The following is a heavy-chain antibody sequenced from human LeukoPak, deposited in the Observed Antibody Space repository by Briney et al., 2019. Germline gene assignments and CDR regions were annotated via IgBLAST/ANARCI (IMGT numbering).Heavy chain of an antibody. CDR1: GGSFSGYY. J-gene: IGHJ3*02. Sequence: SETLSLTCAVYGGSFSGYYWSWIRQPPGKGLEWIGEINHSGSTNYNPSLKSRVTISVGTSKNQFSLKLSSVTAADTAVYYCARGPRIPYAFDIWGQGTMVTVSS. V-gene: IGHV4-34*01. CDR2: INHSGST. CDR3: ARGPRIPYAFDI.